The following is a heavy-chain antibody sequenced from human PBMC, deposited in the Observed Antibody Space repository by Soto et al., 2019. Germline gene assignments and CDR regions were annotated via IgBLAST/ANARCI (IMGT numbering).Heavy chain of an antibody. Sequence: QVQLVESGGGVVQPGRSPRLSCAASGFTFSSYAMHWVRQAPGKGLEWVAVISYDGSNKYYADSVKGRFTISRDNSKNMMYLQMNSLRAEDTAVYYCARDLVVRGVGEFDFWGQGTLVTVSS. D-gene: IGHD3-10*01. CDR3: ARDLVVRGVGEFDF. V-gene: IGHV3-30*04. J-gene: IGHJ4*02. CDR2: ISYDGSNK. CDR1: GFTFSSYA.